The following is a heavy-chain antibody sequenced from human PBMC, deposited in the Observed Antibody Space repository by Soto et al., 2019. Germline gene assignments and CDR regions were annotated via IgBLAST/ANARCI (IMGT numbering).Heavy chain of an antibody. J-gene: IGHJ4*02. V-gene: IGHV3-49*03. D-gene: IGHD3-10*01. CDR3: TSIIPYYYGSGSYYTDDY. CDR1: GFTFGDYA. CDR2: IRSKAYGGTT. Sequence: EVQLVESGGGLVQPGRSLRLSCTASGFTFGDYAMSWFRQAPGKGLEWVGFIRSKAYGGTTEYAASVKGRFTISRDDSKSIAYLQMNSLKTEDTAVYYCTSIIPYYYGSGSYYTDDYWGQGTLVTVSS.